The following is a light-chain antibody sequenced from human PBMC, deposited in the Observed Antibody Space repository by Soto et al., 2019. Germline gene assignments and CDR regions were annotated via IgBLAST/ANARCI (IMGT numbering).Light chain of an antibody. J-gene: IGLJ3*02. CDR2: EVS. CDR1: SSDVGTFNL. Sequence: QSVLTQPASVSGFLGQSITMSCTGSSSDVGTFNLVSWYQQHPGKAPKLMIYEVSNRPSGVSNRFSGSKSGNTASLTISGLQAEDEADYYCNSYTSSRTLVFGGGTKLTVL. V-gene: IGLV2-14*02. CDR3: NSYTSSRTLV.